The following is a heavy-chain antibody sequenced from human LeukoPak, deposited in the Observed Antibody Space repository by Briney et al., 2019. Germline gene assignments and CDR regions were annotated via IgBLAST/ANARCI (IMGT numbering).Heavy chain of an antibody. D-gene: IGHD5-18*01. J-gene: IGHJ4*02. CDR2: IYYSGST. V-gene: IGHV4-39*07. CDR3: ARLGGGYSYGLYDY. Sequence: PSETLSLTCTVSGGSISSDNYYWGWIRQPPGKGLEFIGSIYYSGSTYYNPSLKSRVTISVDTSKNQFSLKLSSVTAADTAVYYCARLGGGYSYGLYDYWGQGTLVTVSS. CDR1: GGSISSDNYY.